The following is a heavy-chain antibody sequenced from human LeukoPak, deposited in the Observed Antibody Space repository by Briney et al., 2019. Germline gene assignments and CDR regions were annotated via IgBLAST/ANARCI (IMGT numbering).Heavy chain of an antibody. CDR2: ISGSGGST. Sequence: PGGSLRLSCAASGFTFSSYAMSWVRQAPGKGLEWVSAISGSGGSTYYADSVKGRFTISRDNSKNTLYLQMNSLRAEDTAVYYCAKDRPNRKAKLFSWSNNFDYWGQGTLVTVSS. J-gene: IGHJ4*02. CDR3: AKDRPNRKAKLFSWSNNFDY. D-gene: IGHD1-14*01. V-gene: IGHV3-23*01. CDR1: GFTFSSYA.